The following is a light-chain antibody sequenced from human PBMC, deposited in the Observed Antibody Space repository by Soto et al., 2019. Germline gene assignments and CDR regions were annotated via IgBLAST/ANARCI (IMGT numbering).Light chain of an antibody. CDR3: QQYSSSPPEFT. CDR2: GAS. CDR1: QSISSSY. J-gene: IGKJ3*01. V-gene: IGKV3-20*01. Sequence: EIVLTQSPGTLSLSPGERATLSCRASQSISSSYLAWYQQRPGQAPRLLIFGASYRATGIPDRFSGSGSGTDFTLTISRLELEDVAVYYCQQYSSSPPEFTFGPGNRVDSK.